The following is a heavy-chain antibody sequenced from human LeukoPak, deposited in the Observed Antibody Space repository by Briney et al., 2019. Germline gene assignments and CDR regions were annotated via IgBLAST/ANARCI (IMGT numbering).Heavy chain of an antibody. D-gene: IGHD3-22*01. CDR3: AKDGSSGDYYYFDY. J-gene: IGHJ4*02. V-gene: IGHV3-23*01. CDR1: GFSFSSYA. CDR2: LSGSGGST. Sequence: GGSLRLSCAASGFSFSSYAMSWVRQAPGKGLEWVSALSGSGGSTFYADSVKGRFTISRDNSKNTLYLQMNSLRAEDTAVYYCAKDGSSGDYYYFDYWGQGSLVTVSS.